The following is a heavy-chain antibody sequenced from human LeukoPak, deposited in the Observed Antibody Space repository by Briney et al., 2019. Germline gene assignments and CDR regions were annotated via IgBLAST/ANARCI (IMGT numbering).Heavy chain of an antibody. CDR3: ARVSAGSGSYQEIDY. Sequence: SETLSLTCTVSGGSISSSSYYWGWIRQPPGKGLEWIGSIYYSGSTYYNPSLKSRVTISVDTSKNQFSLKLSSVTAADTAVYYCARVSAGSGSYQEIDYWGQGTLVTVSS. J-gene: IGHJ4*02. D-gene: IGHD1-26*01. CDR1: GGSISSSSYY. CDR2: IYYSGST. V-gene: IGHV4-39*07.